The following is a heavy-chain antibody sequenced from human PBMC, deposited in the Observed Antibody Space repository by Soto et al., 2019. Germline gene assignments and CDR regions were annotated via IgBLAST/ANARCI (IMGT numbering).Heavy chain of an antibody. D-gene: IGHD5-12*01. CDR3: ARVRDGYNFDAFDI. CDR1: GFTFSTHW. V-gene: IGHV3-74*01. CDR2: INSDGSST. Sequence: GGSLRLSCAASGFTFSTHWMHWVRQAPGKGLVWVSRINSDGSSTTYADSVKGRFTISRDNAKNRLYLQMNSLRAEDTAVYYCARVRDGYNFDAFDIWGQGTRVTVSS. J-gene: IGHJ3*02.